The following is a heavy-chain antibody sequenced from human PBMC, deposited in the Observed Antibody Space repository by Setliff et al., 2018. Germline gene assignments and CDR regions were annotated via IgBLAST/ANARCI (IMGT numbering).Heavy chain of an antibody. CDR3: ARGTDNMYDILTGYGAFDI. CDR2: SIPIFGTA. V-gene: IGHV1-69*13. D-gene: IGHD3-9*01. CDR1: GGTFSSYA. J-gene: IGHJ3*02. Sequence: SVKVSCKASGGTFSSYAISWVRQAPGQGLEWMGGSIPIFGTANYAQKFQGRVTITADESTSTAYMELSSLRSEDTAVYYCARGTDNMYDILTGYGAFDIWGQGTMVTVSS.